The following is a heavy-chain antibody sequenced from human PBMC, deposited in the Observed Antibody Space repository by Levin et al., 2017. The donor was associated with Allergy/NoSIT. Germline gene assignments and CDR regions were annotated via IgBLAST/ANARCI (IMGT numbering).Heavy chain of an antibody. CDR1: GFTFSNYR. CDR2: ILSDGTYT. J-gene: IGHJ2*01. D-gene: IGHD1-1*01. CDR3: ARDGGTNKHDWYFEL. Sequence: GGSLRLSCAASGFTFSNYRMHWVRQAPGKGLVWVSRILSDGTYTGYADSVQGRFTISRDNAKNTLFLQMASLSAEDTALYYCARDGGTNKHDWYFELWGRGTLVTVSS. V-gene: IGHV3-74*01.